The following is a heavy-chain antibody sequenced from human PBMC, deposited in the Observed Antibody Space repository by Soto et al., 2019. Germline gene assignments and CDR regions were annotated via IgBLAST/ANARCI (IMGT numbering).Heavy chain of an antibody. CDR3: ARTSYDSSGYYEY. CDR1: GFTFSSYR. J-gene: IGHJ4*02. V-gene: IGHV3-30-3*01. CDR2: ISYDGSDK. D-gene: IGHD3-22*01. Sequence: GGSLRLSCAASGFTFSSYRMHWVRQAPGKGLEWVAIISYDGSDKYYADSVKGRFTVSRDNSKNTLYLQMNSLRADDTAVYYCARTSYDSSGYYEYWGQGTPVTVSS.